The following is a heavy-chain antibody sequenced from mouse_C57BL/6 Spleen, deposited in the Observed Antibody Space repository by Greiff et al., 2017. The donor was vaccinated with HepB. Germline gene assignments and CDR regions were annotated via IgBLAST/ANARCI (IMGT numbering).Heavy chain of an antibody. V-gene: IGHV1-55*01. Sequence: VQLQQPGAELVKPGASVKMSCKASGYTFTSYWITWVKQRPGQGLEWIGDIYPGSGSTNYNEKFKSKATLTVDTSSSTAYMQLSSLTSEDSAVYYCARGGTATDYAMDYWGQGTSVTVSS. CDR2: IYPGSGST. CDR3: ARGGTATDYAMDY. J-gene: IGHJ4*01. D-gene: IGHD1-2*01. CDR1: GYTFTSYW.